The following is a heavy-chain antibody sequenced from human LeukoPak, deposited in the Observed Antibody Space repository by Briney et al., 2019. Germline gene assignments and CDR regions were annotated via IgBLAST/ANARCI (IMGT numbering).Heavy chain of an antibody. D-gene: IGHD3-22*01. V-gene: IGHV1-8*01. J-gene: IGHJ4*02. CDR3: ARGGLYYYDSSGLYYFDY. CDR2: MNPNSGNT. CDR1: GYTFTSYD. Sequence: GASVKVSCKASGYTFTSYDINWVRQATGQGLEWMGWMNPNSGNTGYAQKFQGRVTMTRNTSISTAYMELSSLRSEDTAVYYCARGGLYYYDSSGLYYFDYWGQGTLVTVSS.